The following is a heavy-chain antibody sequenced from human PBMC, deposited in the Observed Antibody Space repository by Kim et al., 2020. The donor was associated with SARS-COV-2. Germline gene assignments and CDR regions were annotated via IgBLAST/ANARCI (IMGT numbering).Heavy chain of an antibody. CDR3: VRDHYWSFDY. CDR1: GFTFSTFT. J-gene: IGHJ4*02. V-gene: IGHV3-48*02. D-gene: IGHD2-15*01. CDR2: INTRSDTI. Sequence: GGSLRLSCAASGFTFSTFTMNWVRQAPGKGLEWLSYINTRSDTISYADSVKGRFNISGDNAKNSLYLQMNSLRDEDTAVYYCVRDHYWSFDYWGQGTPVTVSS.